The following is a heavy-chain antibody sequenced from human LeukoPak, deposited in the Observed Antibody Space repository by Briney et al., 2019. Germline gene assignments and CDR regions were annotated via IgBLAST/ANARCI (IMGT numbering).Heavy chain of an antibody. D-gene: IGHD5-12*01. V-gene: IGHV3-7*01. J-gene: IGHJ4*02. CDR2: IKEDGSEK. CDR3: ARWLPPFDY. Sequence: GGSLRLSCAASGFTFSSYWMGWVRQAPGKGLEWVANIKEDGSEKYYVDSVKGRFTISRDNAKNSPYLQMTSLRAEDTAVYYCARWLPPFDYWGQGTLVTVSS. CDR1: GFTFSSYW.